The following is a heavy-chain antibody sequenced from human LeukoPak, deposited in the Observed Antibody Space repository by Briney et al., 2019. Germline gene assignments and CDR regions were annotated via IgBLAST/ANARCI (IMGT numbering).Heavy chain of an antibody. J-gene: IGHJ4*02. D-gene: IGHD6-6*01. Sequence: GSLRLSCAASGFTFDDYAMHWVLQPPGKGLEWVSLISWDGGSTYYPDSVKGRFTISRDNSKNSLYLQMNSLRAEDTALYYCAKEHFQLGYYWGQGTLVTVSS. V-gene: IGHV3-43D*03. CDR2: ISWDGGST. CDR1: GFTFDDYA. CDR3: AKEHFQLGYY.